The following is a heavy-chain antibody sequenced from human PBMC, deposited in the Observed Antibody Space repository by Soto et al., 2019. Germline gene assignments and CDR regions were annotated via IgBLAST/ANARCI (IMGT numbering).Heavy chain of an antibody. V-gene: IGHV5-51*01. CDR2: IYPGDSDA. CDR1: GYKFRSYW. J-gene: IGHJ4*02. D-gene: IGHD3-9*01. Sequence: GESLKISCEASGYKFRSYWIGWVRQMPGKGPEWMGFIYPGDSDARYSPSCQGQVTISADKSINTVYLQWSSLKASDTAMYYCARQPDYNILTGYLYSFDSWGQGTLVTASS. CDR3: ARQPDYNILTGYLYSFDS.